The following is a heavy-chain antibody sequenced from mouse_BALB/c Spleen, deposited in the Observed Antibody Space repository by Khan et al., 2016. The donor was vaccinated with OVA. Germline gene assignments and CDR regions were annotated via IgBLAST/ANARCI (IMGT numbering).Heavy chain of an antibody. Sequence: QIQLVQSGPELKKPGETVKISCKASGHTFTNFGMNWVKQAPGKGLKWMGWINTYTGEPTYADDFNGRFAFSLEASASPAYLQINNLTNEDTATYFCARPHYCAYAMENWGQGTSVTVSS. J-gene: IGHJ4*01. CDR3: ARPHYCAYAMEN. CDR1: GHTFTNFG. V-gene: IGHV9-3-1*01. CDR2: INTYTGEP. D-gene: IGHD1-2*01.